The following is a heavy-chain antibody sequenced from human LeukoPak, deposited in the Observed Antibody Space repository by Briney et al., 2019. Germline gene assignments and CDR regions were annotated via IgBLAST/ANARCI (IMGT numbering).Heavy chain of an antibody. CDR2: ISAYNGNT. Sequence: ASVKVSCKASGYTFTSYGISWVRQAPGQGLEWMGWISAYNGNTNYAQKLQGRVTMTTDTSTSTAYMELRSLRSDDTAVYYCARFGTPYLHDSSGSEPIDYWGQGTLVAVSS. CDR1: GYTFTSYG. D-gene: IGHD3-22*01. J-gene: IGHJ4*02. CDR3: ARFGTPYLHDSSGSEPIDY. V-gene: IGHV1-18*01.